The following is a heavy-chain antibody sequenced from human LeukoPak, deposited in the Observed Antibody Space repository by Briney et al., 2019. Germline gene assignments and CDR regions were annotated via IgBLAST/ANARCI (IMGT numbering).Heavy chain of an antibody. V-gene: IGHV3-9*01. J-gene: IGHJ4*02. CDR2: ISWNSGSI. CDR3: AKEDH. CDR1: GFTFDDYA. Sequence: PGGSLRLSCAASGFTFDDYAMHWVRQAPGKGLEWVSGISWNSGSIGCADSVKGRFTISRDNAKNSLYLQMNSLRAEDTALYYCAKEDHWGQGTLVTVSS.